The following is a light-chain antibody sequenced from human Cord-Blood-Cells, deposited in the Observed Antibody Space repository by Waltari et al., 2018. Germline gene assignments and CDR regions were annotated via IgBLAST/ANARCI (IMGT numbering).Light chain of an antibody. CDR2: AAS. J-gene: IGKJ5*01. CDR3: QQSYSTPIT. Sequence: SQMTQSPSSLSASVGHRVTITFRASQSISSYLNWYQQKPGKAPKLLIYAASSLQSGVPSRFSGSGSGTDFTLTISSLQPEDFATYYCQQSYSTPITFGQGTRLEIK. V-gene: IGKV1-39*01. CDR1: QSISSY.